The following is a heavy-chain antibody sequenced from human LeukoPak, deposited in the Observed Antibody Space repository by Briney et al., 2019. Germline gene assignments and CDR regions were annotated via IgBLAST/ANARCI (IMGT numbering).Heavy chain of an antibody. CDR2: INPNSGGT. V-gene: IGHV1-2*02. CDR1: GYTFTGYY. Sequence: ASVKVSCKASGYTFTGYYMHWVRQAPGQGLEWMGWINPNSGGTNYAQKFQGRVTMTRDTSISTAYMELSRLRSDDTAVYYCAREPYYGSGSYYNGWGQGTLVTVSS. CDR3: AREPYYGSGSYYNG. J-gene: IGHJ4*02. D-gene: IGHD3-10*01.